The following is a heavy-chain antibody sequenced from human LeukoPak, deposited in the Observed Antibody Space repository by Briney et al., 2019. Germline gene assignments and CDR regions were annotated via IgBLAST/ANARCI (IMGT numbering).Heavy chain of an antibody. CDR2: IRFDGGNK. CDR3: AKEARRLAHCSDTSCAPYGH. D-gene: IGHD2-2*01. Sequence: GTSLRLSCEASGFTFSTFPMHWVRQTPGKGLEWVTFIRFDGGNKYYADSAKGRFTVSRDNSKNTLYLQMNSLRVDDSAMYYCAKEARRLAHCSDTSCAPYGHWGQGTLVTVSS. J-gene: IGHJ4*02. V-gene: IGHV3-30*04. CDR1: GFTFSTFP.